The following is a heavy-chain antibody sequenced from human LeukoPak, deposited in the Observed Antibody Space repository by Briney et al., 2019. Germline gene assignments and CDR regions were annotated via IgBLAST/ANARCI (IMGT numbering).Heavy chain of an antibody. D-gene: IGHD5-18*01. CDR3: AREGGYSYGYDY. CDR1: GDSIGSYY. Sequence: SETLSLTCTVSGDSIGSYYWSWIRQPAGKGLEWIGHIYTSGTTKHNPSLKSRVTMSVDTSHNQFSLRLKLSSVTAADTAMYYCAREGGYSYGYDYWGQGTLVTVSS. J-gene: IGHJ4*02. CDR2: IYTSGTT. V-gene: IGHV4-4*07.